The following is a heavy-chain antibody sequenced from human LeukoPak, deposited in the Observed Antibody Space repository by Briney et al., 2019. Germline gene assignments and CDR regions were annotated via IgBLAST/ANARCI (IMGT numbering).Heavy chain of an antibody. V-gene: IGHV3-23*01. CDR3: ARGGGYGPFDY. Sequence: GGSLRLSCAASGFTFSSYAMSWVRQAPGKGLEWVSAIGGSGGSTYYADSVKGRFTISRDNSKNTLYLQMNSLRAEDTAVYYCARGGGYGPFDYWGQGTQVTVSS. CDR2: IGGSGGST. J-gene: IGHJ4*02. CDR1: GFTFSSYA. D-gene: IGHD1-26*01.